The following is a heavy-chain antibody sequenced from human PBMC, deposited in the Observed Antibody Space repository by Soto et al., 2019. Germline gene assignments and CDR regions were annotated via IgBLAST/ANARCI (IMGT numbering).Heavy chain of an antibody. Sequence: QVQLVQSGAEVKKPGASVKVSCKASGYTFTDYFIHWVRQAPGQGLQWMGIINPSGGSPSYAQKFQGRVTMTRDTSTSTVYVELSGLTSEDTAVYYCARAVGYLHCWGQGTLVTISS. D-gene: IGHD1-26*01. CDR1: GYTFTDYF. J-gene: IGHJ4*02. CDR3: ARAVGYLHC. CDR2: INPSGGSP. V-gene: IGHV1-46*01.